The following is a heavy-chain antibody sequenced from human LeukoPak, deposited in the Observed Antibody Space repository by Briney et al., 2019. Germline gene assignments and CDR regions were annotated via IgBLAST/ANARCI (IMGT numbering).Heavy chain of an antibody. CDR3: AKDDGGY. Sequence: GGSLRLSCADSGFTFSNYAMHWVRQTPGKGLEWVAVISYDGSNKYYADSVKGRFTISRDNSKNTLYLQMNSLRAEDTAVYYCAKDDGGYWGQGTLVTVSS. CDR2: ISYDGSNK. CDR1: GFTFSNYA. V-gene: IGHV3-30*04. D-gene: IGHD3-10*01. J-gene: IGHJ4*02.